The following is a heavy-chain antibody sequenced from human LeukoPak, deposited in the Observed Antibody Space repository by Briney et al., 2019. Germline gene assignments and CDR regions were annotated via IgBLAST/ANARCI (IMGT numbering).Heavy chain of an antibody. CDR2: ISSSSSYT. V-gene: IGHV3-11*03. D-gene: IGHD5-12*01. CDR1: GFPFRDNY. J-gene: IGHJ4*02. CDR3: ARGKYSGYDLLDY. Sequence: PGGSPRLSCAASGFPFRDNYLLWSRQAPGKGLEWVSYISSSSSYTNYADSVKGRFTISRDNAKNSLYLQMNSLRPDDTVVYYCARGKYSGYDLLDYWGQGTLVTVSS.